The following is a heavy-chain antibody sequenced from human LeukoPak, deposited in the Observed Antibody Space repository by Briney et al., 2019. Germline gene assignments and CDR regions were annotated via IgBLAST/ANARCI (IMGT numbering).Heavy chain of an antibody. V-gene: IGHV3-30*03. CDR1: GFTFSSYG. CDR3: ARARSSTFSYSDY. J-gene: IGHJ4*02. Sequence: GGSLRLSCAASGFTFSSYGMHWVRQAPGKGLEWVAVISYNGHNKYSADSVKGRFTISRDNSKNTLYLEMNSLRAEDTAVYFCARARSSTFSYSDYWGQGTLVTVSS. CDR2: ISYNGHNK. D-gene: IGHD2-21*01.